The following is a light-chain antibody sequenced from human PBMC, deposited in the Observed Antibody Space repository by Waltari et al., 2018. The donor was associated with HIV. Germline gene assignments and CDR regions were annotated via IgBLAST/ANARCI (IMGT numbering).Light chain of an antibody. J-gene: IGLJ3*02. CDR3: AVWDESLDGWL. CDR2: KDN. Sequence: QSELTQSPSASGTPGQRITISCSGSSSNLERNYVYWYKQFPGATPKVLIYKDNARPSVVPDRISGSKSGTSASLLISGLRSDDEADYYCAVWDESLDGWLFGGGTKLTVL. CDR1: SSNLERNY. V-gene: IGLV1-47*01.